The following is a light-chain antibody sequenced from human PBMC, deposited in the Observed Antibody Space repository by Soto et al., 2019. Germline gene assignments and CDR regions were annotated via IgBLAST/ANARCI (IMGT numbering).Light chain of an antibody. CDR1: QSVSSY. Sequence: EIVFAQYPTPPSFSPGERAPLSCRASQSVSSYLAWYQQKPGQAPRLLIYGASRRATGIPDRFSGSGSGSDFTLTISRLEPEDFAVYYCQQYGTFGQGTKVDIK. J-gene: IGKJ1*01. CDR2: GAS. CDR3: QQYGT. V-gene: IGKV3-20*01.